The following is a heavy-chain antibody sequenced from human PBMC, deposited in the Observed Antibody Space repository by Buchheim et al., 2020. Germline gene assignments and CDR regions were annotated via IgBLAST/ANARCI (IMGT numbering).Heavy chain of an antibody. D-gene: IGHD3-3*01. V-gene: IGHV4-39*01. J-gene: IGHJ5*02. CDR2: IYYSGST. CDR1: GGSISSSSYY. CDR3: AGGYDFWSGQNWFDP. Sequence: QLQLQESGPGLVKPSETLSLTCTVSGGSISSSSYYWGWIRQPPGKGLEWIRSIYYSGSTYHNPSLKSRVTISVDTAKNQLSLKLSSVTAADTAVYYCAGGYDFWSGQNWFDPWGQGTL.